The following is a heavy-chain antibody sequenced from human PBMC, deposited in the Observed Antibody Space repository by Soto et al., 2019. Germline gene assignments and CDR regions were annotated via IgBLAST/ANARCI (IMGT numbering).Heavy chain of an antibody. CDR3: ARVGSARAYYFDY. D-gene: IGHD3-10*01. J-gene: IGHJ4*02. Sequence: PGGSLRLSCAASGFAFSSYWMSWVRQAPGKGLEWVANIKQDGSEKYYVDSVKGRFTISRDNAKNSLYLQMNSLRAEDTAVYYCARVGSARAYYFDYWGQGTLVTVSS. CDR1: GFAFSSYW. CDR2: IKQDGSEK. V-gene: IGHV3-7*01.